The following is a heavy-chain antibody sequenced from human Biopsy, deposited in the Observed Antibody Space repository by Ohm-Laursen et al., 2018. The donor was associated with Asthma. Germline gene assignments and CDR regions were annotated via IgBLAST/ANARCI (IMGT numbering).Heavy chain of an antibody. V-gene: IGHV1-24*01. J-gene: IGHJ4*02. CDR2: HDHEEGGT. Sequence: GSVKVSCKFSGYSLTDLSMHWVRQAPGQGLEWMGGHDHEEGGTVNARRFQGRVTMTEDTSTDTAYMELSSLSSDDTAVYYCASDFPKDYVRYNFQFWGQGTLVTVSS. CDR1: GYSLTDLS. D-gene: IGHD4-17*01. CDR3: ASDFPKDYVRYNFQF.